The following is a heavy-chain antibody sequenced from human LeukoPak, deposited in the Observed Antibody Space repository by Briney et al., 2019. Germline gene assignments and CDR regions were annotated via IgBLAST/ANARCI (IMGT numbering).Heavy chain of an antibody. CDR1: GGSISSYY. CDR2: IYYSGST. D-gene: IGHD6-19*01. V-gene: IGHV4-59*08. J-gene: IGHJ4*02. Sequence: PSETLSLTCTVSGGSISSYYWSWIRQPPGKGLEWIRYIYYSGSTNYNPSLKSRVTISVDTSKNQFSLKLSSVTAADTAVYYCARSQWLAAPTPFDYWGQGALVTVSS. CDR3: ARSQWLAAPTPFDY.